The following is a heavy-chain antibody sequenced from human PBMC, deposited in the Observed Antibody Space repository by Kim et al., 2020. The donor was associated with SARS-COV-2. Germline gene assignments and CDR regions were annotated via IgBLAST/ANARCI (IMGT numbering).Heavy chain of an antibody. D-gene: IGHD3-10*01. CDR3: ARVGHYGSGSYYKGGFDY. Sequence: GSLRLSCAVYGGSFSGYYWSWIRQPPGKGLEWIGEINHSGSTNYNPSLKSRVTISVDTSKNQFSLKLSSVTAADTAVYYCARVGHYGSGSYYKGGFDYWGQGTLVTVSS. V-gene: IGHV4-34*01. J-gene: IGHJ4*02. CDR2: INHSGST. CDR1: GGSFSGYY.